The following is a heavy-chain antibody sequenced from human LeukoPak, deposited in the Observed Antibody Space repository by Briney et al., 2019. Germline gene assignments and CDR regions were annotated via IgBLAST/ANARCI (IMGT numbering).Heavy chain of an antibody. D-gene: IGHD3-22*01. V-gene: IGHV1-69*13. CDR2: IIPIFGTA. J-gene: IGHJ4*02. CDR1: GGTFSSYA. CDR3: AREPYYYDSYFDH. Sequence: ASVKVSCKASGGTFSSYAISWVRQAPGQGLEWMGGIIPIFGTANYAQKFQGRVTITADESTSTAYMELSSLRSEDTAVYYCAREPYYYDSYFDHWGQGTLVTVSS.